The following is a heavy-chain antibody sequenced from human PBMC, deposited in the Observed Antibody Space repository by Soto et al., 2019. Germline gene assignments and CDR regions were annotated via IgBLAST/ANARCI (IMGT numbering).Heavy chain of an antibody. V-gene: IGHV3-15*06. D-gene: IGHD3-16*01. J-gene: IGHJ4*02. CDR2: VKIKAHGGTT. CDR1: GFTFSEAW. CDR3: NGGIDFDS. Sequence: EVRLVEFGGGLVRPGESLRLSCVASGFTFSEAWMMWVRQPPGKGLEWIGLVKIKAHGGTTHYAAAVKGRFTISRDDSKNTVYLQMNSLRAEDTAIYYCNGGIDFDSWGQGTLVTVSS.